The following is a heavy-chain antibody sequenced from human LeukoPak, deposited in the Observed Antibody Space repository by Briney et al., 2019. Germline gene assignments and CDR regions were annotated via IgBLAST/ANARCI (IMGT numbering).Heavy chain of an antibody. Sequence: SETLSLTCTVSGVSIGSHYWSWIRQSPGKGLEWIGCVYNSGTTVYNPSLTGRVTISVDTSKNQYSLNLRSVTAADAAVYYCARDAYWGQGILVTVSS. CDR3: ARDAY. J-gene: IGHJ4*02. V-gene: IGHV4-59*11. CDR1: GVSIGSHY. CDR2: VYNSGTT.